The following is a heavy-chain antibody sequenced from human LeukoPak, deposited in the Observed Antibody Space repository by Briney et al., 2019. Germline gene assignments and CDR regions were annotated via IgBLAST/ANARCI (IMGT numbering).Heavy chain of an antibody. CDR3: ARGRSSMVRGYYYYYMDV. V-gene: IGHV4-4*07. Sequence: SETLSLTCTVSGGSISSYYWSWIRQPPGKGLEWIGRIYTSGITNYNPSLKSRVTMSVDTSKNQFSLKLSSVTAADTAVYYCARGRSSMVRGYYYYYMDVWGKGTTVTISS. CDR1: GGSISSYY. D-gene: IGHD3-10*01. CDR2: IYTSGIT. J-gene: IGHJ6*03.